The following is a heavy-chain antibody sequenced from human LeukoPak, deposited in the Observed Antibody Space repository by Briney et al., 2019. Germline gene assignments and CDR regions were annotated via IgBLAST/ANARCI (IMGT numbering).Heavy chain of an antibody. CDR3: AKDPGDDYGDYSGVGSFDY. V-gene: IGHV3-23*01. J-gene: IGHJ4*02. Sequence: PGGSLRLSCAASGFTFGRYAMNWVRQAPGKGLEWVSAISGSGASTYYADSVKGRFTISRDNSKNTQHLQMNSLRGEDTAVYYCAKDPGDDYGDYSGVGSFDYWGQGTLVTVSS. CDR2: ISGSGAST. D-gene: IGHD4-17*01. CDR1: GFTFGRYA.